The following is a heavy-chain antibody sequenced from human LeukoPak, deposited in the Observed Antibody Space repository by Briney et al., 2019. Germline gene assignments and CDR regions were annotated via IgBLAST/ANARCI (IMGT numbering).Heavy chain of an antibody. J-gene: IGHJ5*02. D-gene: IGHD3-3*01. Sequence: SETLSLTRAVYCGSFSWYYCGWIRPPPRQGPEWIGEIHHNGSPNYNPSLKSRVTMSLVTSKNHSSLKLSSVTAADTAMYFCTRGVLEWSNWFDPWGQGPLVTVSS. CDR1: CGSFSWYY. CDR3: TRGVLEWSNWFDP. V-gene: IGHV4-34*01. CDR2: IHHNGSP.